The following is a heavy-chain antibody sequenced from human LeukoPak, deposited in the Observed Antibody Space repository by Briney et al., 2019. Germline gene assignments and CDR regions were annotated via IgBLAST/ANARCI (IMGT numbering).Heavy chain of an antibody. CDR3: AKATYSSQSPGFDY. CDR1: GFTFSSYA. Sequence: GGSLRLSCAASGFTFSSYAMSWVRQAPGKGLEWVSAISGSGGSTYYADSVKGRFTISRDNSKNTLYLQMNSLRAEDTAVYHCAKATYSSQSPGFDYWGQGTLVTVSS. CDR2: ISGSGGST. D-gene: IGHD6-19*01. J-gene: IGHJ4*01. V-gene: IGHV3-23*01.